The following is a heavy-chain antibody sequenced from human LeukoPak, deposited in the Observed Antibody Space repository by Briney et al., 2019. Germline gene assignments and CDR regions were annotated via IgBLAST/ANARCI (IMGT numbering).Heavy chain of an antibody. Sequence: GGSLRLSCAASGFTFSSYAMHWFRQAPGKGLEWVAVISYDGSNKYYADSVKGRFTISRDNSKNTLYLQMNSLRAEGTAVYYCARDGYSYSSGWASNFDYWGQGTLVTVSS. CDR1: GFTFSSYA. CDR3: ARDGYSYSSGWASNFDY. V-gene: IGHV3-30-3*01. J-gene: IGHJ4*02. D-gene: IGHD6-19*01. CDR2: ISYDGSNK.